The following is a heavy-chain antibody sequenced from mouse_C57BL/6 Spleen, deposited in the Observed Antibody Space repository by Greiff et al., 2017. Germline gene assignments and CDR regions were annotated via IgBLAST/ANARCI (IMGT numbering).Heavy chain of an antibody. V-gene: IGHV14-4*01. CDR3: TRSTMINAMGY. J-gene: IGHJ4*01. Sequence: EVQLQQSGAELVRPGASVKLSCTASGFNIKDDYMHWVKQRPEQGLEWIGWIDPENGDTEYASKFQGKATITADTSSNTAYLQLSSLTSEDTAVYYCTRSTMINAMGYWGQGTSVTVSS. D-gene: IGHD2-4*01. CDR2: IDPENGDT. CDR1: GFNIKDDY.